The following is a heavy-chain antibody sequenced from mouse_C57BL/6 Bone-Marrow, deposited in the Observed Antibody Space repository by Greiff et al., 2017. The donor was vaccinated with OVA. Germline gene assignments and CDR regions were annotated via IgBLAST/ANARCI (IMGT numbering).Heavy chain of an antibody. CDR1: GYTFTDYE. Sequence: QVQLKESGAELVRPGASVTLSCKASGYTFTDYEMHWVKQTPVHGLEWIGAIDPETGGTAYNQKFKGKAILTADKSSSTAYMELRSLTSEDSAVYYCTTHGYDDWFAYWGQGTLVTVSA. CDR2: IDPETGGT. V-gene: IGHV1-15*01. D-gene: IGHD2-2*01. J-gene: IGHJ3*01. CDR3: TTHGYDDWFAY.